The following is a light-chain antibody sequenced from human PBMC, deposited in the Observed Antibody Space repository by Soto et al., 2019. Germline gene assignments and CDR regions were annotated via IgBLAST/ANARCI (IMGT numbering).Light chain of an antibody. CDR2: KIS. Sequence: DIVLTQTPLSSPVTLGQPASISCTSSQSLVHTDGKTYLSWLQQRPGQPPRLLIYKISDRLSGVPDRFTGSGAGTDFTLKISRVEAEDVGTYHCMQATRFPFTFGGGTKVDIK. V-gene: IGKV2-24*01. CDR3: MQATRFPFT. J-gene: IGKJ4*01. CDR1: QSLVHTDGKTY.